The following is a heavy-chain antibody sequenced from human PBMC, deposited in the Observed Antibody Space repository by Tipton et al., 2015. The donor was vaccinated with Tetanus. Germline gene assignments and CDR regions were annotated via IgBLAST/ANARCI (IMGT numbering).Heavy chain of an antibody. Sequence: TLSLTCTVSGGSISSGDYYWSWIRQPPGKGLEWIGYIYYSGSTYYNPSLKSRVTISVDTSKNQFSLKLSSVTAADTAVYYCAREEGSGYSGYDYQTRQGRVDYWGQGTLVTVSS. J-gene: IGHJ4*02. CDR1: GGSISSGDYY. CDR2: IYYSGST. CDR3: AREEGSGYSGYDYQTRQGRVDY. D-gene: IGHD5-12*01. V-gene: IGHV4-30-4*01.